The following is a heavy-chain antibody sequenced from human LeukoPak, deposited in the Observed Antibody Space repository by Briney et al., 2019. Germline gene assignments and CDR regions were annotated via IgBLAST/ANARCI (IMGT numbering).Heavy chain of an antibody. V-gene: IGHV3-23*01. D-gene: IGHD3-10*01. Sequence: GGSLRLSCAASGFTFSNSGMSWVRQAPGKGLEWVSAISTDAGETHYADSVKGRFTISRDNSKDTVSLQMSSLRAEDTALYYCAKGSGNGYGSGPFDYWGQGTLVTVSS. J-gene: IGHJ4*02. CDR1: GFTFSNSG. CDR3: AKGSGNGYGSGPFDY. CDR2: ISTDAGET.